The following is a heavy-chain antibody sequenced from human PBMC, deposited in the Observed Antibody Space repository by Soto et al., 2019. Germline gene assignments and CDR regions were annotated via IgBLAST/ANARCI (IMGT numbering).Heavy chain of an antibody. CDR2: IIPIFATP. V-gene: IGHV1-69*06. J-gene: IGHJ4*02. CDR3: ARVPDCGTNPGLGFVDY. Sequence: QVQLVQSGAEVKKPGSSVKVSCKASGGPFSDYSINWVRQAPGQGLEWMGGIIPIFATPNYAQKFQARVTITADKSTSTAYMELSNLRAEDTAIYFCARVPDCGTNPGLGFVDYWCQGTLVTVPS. CDR1: GGPFSDYS. D-gene: IGHD2-8*01.